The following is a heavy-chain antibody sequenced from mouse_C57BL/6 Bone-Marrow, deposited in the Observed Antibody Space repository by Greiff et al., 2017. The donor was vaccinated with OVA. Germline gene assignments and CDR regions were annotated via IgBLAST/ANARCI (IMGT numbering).Heavy chain of an antibody. CDR3: ARHGVYYEYDAFAY. CDR2: ISNGGGST. J-gene: IGHJ3*01. V-gene: IGHV5-12*01. Sequence: EVMLVESGGGLVQPGGSLKLSCAASGFTFSDYYMYWVRQTPEKRLEWVAYISNGGGSTYYPDTVKGRFTISRDNAKNPLYLQMSRLKSEDTAMYYCARHGVYYEYDAFAYWGQGTLVTVSA. CDR1: GFTFSDYY. D-gene: IGHD2-4*01.